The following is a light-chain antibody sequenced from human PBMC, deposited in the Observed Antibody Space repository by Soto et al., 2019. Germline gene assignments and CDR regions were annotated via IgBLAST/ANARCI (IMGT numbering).Light chain of an antibody. CDR3: QQRAHWPHA. Sequence: EVVLTQSPATLSLSPGERATLSCRASQSVGGDLVWYQQTPGQAPRLLIHDASNRATGIPARFSGSGSGTDFTLIISSLEPEDSAVYYCQQRAHWPHALGQGTKLEIK. V-gene: IGKV3-11*01. J-gene: IGKJ2*01. CDR2: DAS. CDR1: QSVGGD.